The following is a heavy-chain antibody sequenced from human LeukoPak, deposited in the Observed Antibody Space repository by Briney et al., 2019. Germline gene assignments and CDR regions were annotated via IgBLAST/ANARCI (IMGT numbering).Heavy chain of an antibody. CDR2: IKQDGSAK. J-gene: IGHJ4*02. D-gene: IGHD6-6*01. CDR3: ARVSSYSSSSGSLCDY. V-gene: IGHV3-7*01. Sequence: GGSLRLSCAASGFTFSSYWMSWVRHAPGKGLEWVANIKQDGSAKFYVDSVKGRFTISRDNAKNSLYLQMNSLRAEDTAIYYCARVSSYSSSSGSLCDYWGQGTRVTVSS. CDR1: GFTFSSYW.